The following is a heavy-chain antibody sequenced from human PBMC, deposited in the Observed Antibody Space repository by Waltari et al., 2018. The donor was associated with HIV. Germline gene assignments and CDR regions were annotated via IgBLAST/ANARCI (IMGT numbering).Heavy chain of an antibody. V-gene: IGHV3-30-3*01. CDR2: ISYDGSAK. CDR1: GFTFSSFA. J-gene: IGHJ4*02. Sequence: QVHLVESGGGVVQPGRSLRLSCSASGFTFSSFAMHWVRQSPGKGLEWVARISYDGSAKYYADSVKGRFTISRDNSKNTLYLQMKNLGTDDTAVFFCARDSTSMVSYFDYWGRGILVTVSS. D-gene: IGHD5-18*01. CDR3: ARDSTSMVSYFDY.